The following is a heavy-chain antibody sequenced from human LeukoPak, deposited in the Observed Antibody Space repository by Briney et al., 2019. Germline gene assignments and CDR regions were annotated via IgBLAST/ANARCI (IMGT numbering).Heavy chain of an antibody. CDR2: ISGSGGST. CDR3: AKADYDILTGYYYFDY. CDR1: GFTFSSYG. V-gene: IGHV3-23*01. J-gene: IGHJ4*02. Sequence: GGSLRLSCAASGFTFSSYGMSWVRQAPGKGLEWVSAISGSGGSTYYADSVKGRFTISRDNSKNTLYLQMNSLRAEDTAVYYCAKADYDILTGYYYFDYWGQGTLVTVSS. D-gene: IGHD3-9*01.